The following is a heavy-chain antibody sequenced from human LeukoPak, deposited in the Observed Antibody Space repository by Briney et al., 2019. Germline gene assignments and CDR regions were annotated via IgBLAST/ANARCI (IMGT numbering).Heavy chain of an antibody. V-gene: IGHV1-18*01. CDR2: ISAYNGNT. CDR1: GYNFTSYG. J-gene: IGHJ4*02. Sequence: ASVKVSCKASGYNFTSYGISWVRQAPGQGLEWMGWISAYNGNTNYAQKLQGRVTMTTDTSTSTAYMELRSLRSDDTAVYYCARVIAARSTYYYDSSGYYEDYWGQGTLVTVSS. CDR3: ARVIAARSTYYYDSSGYYEDY. D-gene: IGHD3-22*01.